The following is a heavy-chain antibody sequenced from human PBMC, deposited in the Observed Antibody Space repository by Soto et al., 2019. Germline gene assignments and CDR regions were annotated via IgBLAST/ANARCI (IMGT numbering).Heavy chain of an antibody. CDR3: ARTYYYDSSGPGTMSGGIGY. V-gene: IGHV3-11*03. Sequence: GGSLRLSCAASGFTFSDYYMSWIRQAPGKGLEWVSYISSSSSYTNYADSVKGRFTISRGNAKNSLYLQMNSLRAEDTAVYYCARTYYYDSSGPGTMSGGIGYWGQGTLVTVSS. CDR1: GFTFSDYY. J-gene: IGHJ4*02. D-gene: IGHD3-22*01. CDR2: ISSSSSYT.